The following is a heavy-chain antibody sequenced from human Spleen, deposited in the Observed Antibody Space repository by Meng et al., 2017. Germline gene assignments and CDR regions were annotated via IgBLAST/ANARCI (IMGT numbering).Heavy chain of an antibody. CDR3: ARESTGRLDY. D-gene: IGHD4-17*01. CDR2: ISHDAKYK. V-gene: IGHV3-30*10. J-gene: IGHJ4*02. CDR1: GFTFSTHV. Sequence: VALVESVGCVIHPVMSLRLSCAASGFTFSTHVMHWVRQAPGKGLEWVAVISHDAKYKYYTDSVKGRFTISRDNSKNTLYLQMNSLRIEDTAVFYCARESTGRLDYWGQGTLVTVSS.